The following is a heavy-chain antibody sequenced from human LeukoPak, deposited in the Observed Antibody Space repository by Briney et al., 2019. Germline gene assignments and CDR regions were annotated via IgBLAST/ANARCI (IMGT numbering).Heavy chain of an antibody. D-gene: IGHD3-22*01. J-gene: IGHJ6*03. CDR3: ARGRQEISMILVVMTGVSYYLDV. CDR1: GGSFSGYY. Sequence: SETLSLTCAVYGGSFSGYYWTWIRQSPGKGLEWIGEINPSGSTYYNPFLKSRLTISRDTSKNQFSLRLSSVTAADMAVYYCARGRQEISMILVVMTGVSYYLDVWGIGTTVTVS. CDR2: INPSGST. V-gene: IGHV4-34*01.